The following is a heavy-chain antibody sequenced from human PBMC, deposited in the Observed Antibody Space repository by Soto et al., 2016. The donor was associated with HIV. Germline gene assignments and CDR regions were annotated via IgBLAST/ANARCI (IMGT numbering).Heavy chain of an antibody. V-gene: IGHV3-53*02. CDR1: GFTVSSNY. D-gene: IGHD2-2*01. CDR3: ARTLRIVPAAKWGAFDI. CDR2: IYSGGST. J-gene: IGHJ3*02. Sequence: EVQLVETGGGLIQPGGSLRLSCAASGFTVSSNYMSWVRQAPGKGLEWVSAIYSGGSTYYADSVKGRFTISRDNSKNTLYLQMNSLRAEDTAVYYCARTLRIVPAAKWGAFDIWGQGTMVTVSS.